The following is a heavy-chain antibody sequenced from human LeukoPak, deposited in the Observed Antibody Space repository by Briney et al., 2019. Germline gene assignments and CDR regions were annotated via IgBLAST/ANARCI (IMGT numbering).Heavy chain of an antibody. J-gene: IGHJ3*02. V-gene: IGHV4-4*07. CDR2: IYTSGST. D-gene: IGHD3-16*02. CDR3: ARLVITFGGVIVGAFDI. CDR1: GGSISSYY. Sequence: SETLSLTCTVSGGSISSYYWSWIRQPAGKGLEWIGRIYTSGSTNYNPSLKSRVTMSVDTSKNQFSLKLSSVTAADTAVYYCARLVITFGGVIVGAFDIWGQGTMVTVSS.